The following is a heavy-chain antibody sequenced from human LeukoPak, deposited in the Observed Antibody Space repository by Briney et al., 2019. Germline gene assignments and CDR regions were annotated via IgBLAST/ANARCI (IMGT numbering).Heavy chain of an antibody. Sequence: GGSLRPSCAASGFTFSTYAMSWVRQAPGRGLEWVSGISGSGGSTYYADSVKGRFTISRDNSKNTLYLQMNSLRAEDTAVYYCARSRGPNTFGGVHDYWGQEPWSPSPQ. CDR1: GFTFSTYA. D-gene: IGHD3-16*01. J-gene: IGHJ4*01. CDR3: ARSRGPNTFGGVHDY. CDR2: ISGSGGST. V-gene: IGHV3-23*01.